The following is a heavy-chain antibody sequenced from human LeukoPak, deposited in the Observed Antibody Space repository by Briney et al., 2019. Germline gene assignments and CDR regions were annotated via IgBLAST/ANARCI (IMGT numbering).Heavy chain of an antibody. J-gene: IGHJ4*02. CDR1: GCTFTSYS. V-gene: IGHV3-23*01. CDR3: AKGGKWDVTPFDY. CDR2: SGGGGCT. D-gene: IGHD1-26*01. Sequence: GGSLRLSCAASGCTFTSYSMNWVRQAPGKGLEWVSTSGGGGCTYYADSVKGRFTISRDNSKNTLYLQVNSLRAEDTAVYYCAKGGKWDVTPFDYWGQGTLVTVSS.